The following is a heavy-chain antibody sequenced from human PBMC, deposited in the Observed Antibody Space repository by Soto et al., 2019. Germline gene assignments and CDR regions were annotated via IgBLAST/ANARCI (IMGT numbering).Heavy chain of an antibody. CDR2: IIPIFGTA. D-gene: IGHD3-3*01. V-gene: IGHV1-69*12. Sequence: QVQLVQSGAEVKKPGSSVKVSCKASGGTFSSYAISWVRQAPGQGLEWMGGIIPIFGTANYAQKFQGRVTITADESTSTAYMELSSLRSEDTAVYYCAAYYDFWSGSYQYYYYYYGMDVWGQGTTVTVSS. J-gene: IGHJ6*02. CDR1: GGTFSSYA. CDR3: AAYYDFWSGSYQYYYYYYGMDV.